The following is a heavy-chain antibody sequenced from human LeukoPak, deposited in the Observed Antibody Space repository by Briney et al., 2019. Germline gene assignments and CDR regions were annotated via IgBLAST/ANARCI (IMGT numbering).Heavy chain of an antibody. CDR3: ARAAAGIGAFDI. D-gene: IGHD6-13*01. CDR2: IYYSGST. Sequence: PSETLSLTRTVSGGSISSYYWSWIRQPPGKGLEWIGYIYYSGSTNYNPSLKSRVTISVDTSKNQFSLKLSSVTAADTAVYYCARAAAGIGAFDIWGQGTMVTVSS. V-gene: IGHV4-59*01. J-gene: IGHJ3*02. CDR1: GGSISSYY.